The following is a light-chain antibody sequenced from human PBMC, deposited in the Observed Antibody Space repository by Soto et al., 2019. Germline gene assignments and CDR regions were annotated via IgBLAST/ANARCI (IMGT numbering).Light chain of an antibody. J-gene: IGKJ4*01. CDR2: GAS. Sequence: EIVMTQSPATLSVSPGERATLSCRASQSVSSNLAWYQQKPGQAPRLLIYGASTRATGIPARFSGSGSGTDFTFTISRLEPEDVAVYYCQQYGSSPLTFGGGTKVEIK. V-gene: IGKV3-15*01. CDR1: QSVSSN. CDR3: QQYGSSPLT.